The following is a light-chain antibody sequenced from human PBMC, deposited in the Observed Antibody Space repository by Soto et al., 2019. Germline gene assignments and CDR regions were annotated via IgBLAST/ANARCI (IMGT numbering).Light chain of an antibody. Sequence: DIQMTQSPSSLSSSVGYIFTITFRASQSISSYLNWYQQKPGKAPKLLIYAASSLQSGVPSRFSGSGSGTDFTLTISSLQPEDFATYYCQQSYSTPLTFGGGTKVDIK. J-gene: IGKJ4*01. V-gene: IGKV1-39*01. CDR2: AAS. CDR1: QSISSY. CDR3: QQSYSTPLT.